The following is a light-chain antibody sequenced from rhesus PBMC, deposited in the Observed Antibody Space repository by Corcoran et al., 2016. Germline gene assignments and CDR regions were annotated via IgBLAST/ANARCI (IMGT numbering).Light chain of an antibody. Sequence: DIQMTQSPSSLSASVGDRVTITCRASQGISSYINWYQQKPGKAPKLLIHYANRLESGVPSRFSGSGSGTEFTLTISSLQPEDFATYYCQQYDSFPFTFGPGTKLDIK. CDR1: QGISSY. J-gene: IGKJ3*01. V-gene: IGKV1-32*01. CDR3: QQYDSFPFT. CDR2: YAN.